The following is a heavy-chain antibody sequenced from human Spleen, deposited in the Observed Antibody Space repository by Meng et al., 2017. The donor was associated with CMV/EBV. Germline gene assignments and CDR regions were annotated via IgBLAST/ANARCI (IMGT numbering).Heavy chain of an antibody. D-gene: IGHD3-22*01. J-gene: IGHJ4*02. V-gene: IGHV4-34*01. CDR2: ISHNEST. Sequence: GGCFSGYYWSWRRRPPGKGLEWLGEISHNESTNYNPSLKRRDSISIDTSKNHFSLTLSSATAADTAVYYCARRFYDSTGYYNLVDYWGQGTLVTVSS. CDR3: ARRFYDSTGYYNLVDY. CDR1: GGCFSGYY.